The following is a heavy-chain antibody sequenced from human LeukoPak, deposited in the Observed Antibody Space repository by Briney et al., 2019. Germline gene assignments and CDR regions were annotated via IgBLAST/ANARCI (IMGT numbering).Heavy chain of an antibody. CDR1: KFTFSDYY. V-gene: IGHV3-11*04. Sequence: PGGSLRLSCAASKFTFSDYYMSWIRQAPGKGLEWASYISSSGSTIYYADSVKGRFTISRDNAKNSLYLQMNSLRAEDTAVYYCARDNFYDSSGYLDAFDIWGQGTMVTVSS. D-gene: IGHD3-22*01. CDR2: ISSSGSTI. J-gene: IGHJ3*02. CDR3: ARDNFYDSSGYLDAFDI.